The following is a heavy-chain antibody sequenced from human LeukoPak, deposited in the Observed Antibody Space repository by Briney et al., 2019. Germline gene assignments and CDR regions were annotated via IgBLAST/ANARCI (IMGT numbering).Heavy chain of an antibody. CDR1: GGSISSSSYY. CDR2: IYYSEST. CDR3: ARHEIAVAGTGIDY. D-gene: IGHD6-19*01. J-gene: IGHJ4*02. Sequence: SETLSLTCTVSGGSISSSSYYWGWIRQPPGKGLEWIGSIYYSESTYYTPSLKSRVTISVDTSKNQLSLKLSSVTAADTAVYYCARHEIAVAGTGIDYWGQGTLVTVSS. V-gene: IGHV4-39*01.